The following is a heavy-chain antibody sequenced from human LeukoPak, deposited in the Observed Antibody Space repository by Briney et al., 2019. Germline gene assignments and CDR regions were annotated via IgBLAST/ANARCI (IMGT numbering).Heavy chain of an antibody. CDR3: ARGRGDYYYDMDV. CDR1: GGSIGTYS. J-gene: IGHJ6*02. Sequence: SETLSLTCTVSGGSIGTYSWNWIRQSPGKGLEWIGCIYYTGTTNNNPSLESRVTMSVDTSKNQFSLKLSSVTAADTAVYFCARGRGDYYYDMDVWGQGTTVTVSS. CDR2: IYYTGTT. V-gene: IGHV4-59*01.